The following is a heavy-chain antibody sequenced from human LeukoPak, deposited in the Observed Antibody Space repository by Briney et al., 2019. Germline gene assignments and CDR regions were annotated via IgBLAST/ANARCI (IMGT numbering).Heavy chain of an antibody. CDR3: ARDRLGGGDYYIDY. Sequence: SVKVSCKASGGTFSSYAISWVRQAPGQGLEWMGRIIPIFDTANYAQKFQGRVTITTDESTSTAYMELSSLRSEDTAVYYCARDRLGGGDYYIDYWGQGTLVTVSS. D-gene: IGHD2-21*01. V-gene: IGHV1-69*05. CDR1: GGTFSSYA. J-gene: IGHJ4*02. CDR2: IIPIFDTA.